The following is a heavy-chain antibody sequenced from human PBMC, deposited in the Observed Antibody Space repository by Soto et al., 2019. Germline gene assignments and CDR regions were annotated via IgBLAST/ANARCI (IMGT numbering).Heavy chain of an antibody. CDR2: IFHTGSA. CDR1: GGSITSNW. V-gene: IGHV4-4*02. Sequence: QVQLQESGPGLMKPSGTLSLTCAVSGGSITSNWWSWVRQPPGKGLEWIAEIFHTGSANYNPSLMGRLTRSMDKSRSHLSLTLNSVTAADTAVYYCARHIAVSGTRGFDHWGQGTRVTVSS. CDR3: ARHIAVSGTRGFDH. D-gene: IGHD2-21*01. J-gene: IGHJ4*02.